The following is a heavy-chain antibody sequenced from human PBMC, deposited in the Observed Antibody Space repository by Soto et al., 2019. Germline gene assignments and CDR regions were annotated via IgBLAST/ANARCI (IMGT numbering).Heavy chain of an antibody. CDR3: GRTDIVAAAGSGPYYYYGMDV. Sequence: SGSTLVNPTETRTLTCTVSGLSLRNARMGVSWIRQPLGKALEWLAHIFSNDEKSYSTSLKSRLTISKDTSKSQVVLTMTNMDPVDTATYYCGRTDIVAAAGSGPYYYYGMDVWGQGTTVTVSS. V-gene: IGHV2-26*01. J-gene: IGHJ6*02. CDR1: GLSLRNARMG. CDR2: IFSNDEK. D-gene: IGHD6-13*01.